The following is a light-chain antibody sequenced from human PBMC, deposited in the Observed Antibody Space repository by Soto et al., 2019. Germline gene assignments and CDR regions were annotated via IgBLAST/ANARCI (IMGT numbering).Light chain of an antibody. V-gene: IGKV3-20*01. J-gene: IGKJ1*01. Sequence: EIVLTQSPGTLSLSPGERATLSCRASQSVSSSFLAWYQQKPGQAPRLLIYGASSRATGIPDRFSGSGSGTDFTLTISELEPEDLAVYYCQQYDSSPWTFGQGTKVEIK. CDR1: QSVSSSF. CDR2: GAS. CDR3: QQYDSSPWT.